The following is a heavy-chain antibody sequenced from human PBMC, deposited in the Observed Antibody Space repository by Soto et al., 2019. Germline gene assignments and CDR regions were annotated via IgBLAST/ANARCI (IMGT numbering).Heavy chain of an antibody. V-gene: IGHV4-30-2*01. CDR1: GGSISSGGYS. CDR2: IYHSGST. CDR3: ARPVRASSGWYMDYFDY. Sequence: SETLSLTCAVSGGSISSGGYSWSWVRQPPGKGLEWIGYIYHSGSTYYNPSLKSRVTISVDRSKNQFSLKLNSLRAEDTAVYYCARPVRASSGWYMDYFDYWGQGTLVTVSS. D-gene: IGHD6-19*01. J-gene: IGHJ4*02.